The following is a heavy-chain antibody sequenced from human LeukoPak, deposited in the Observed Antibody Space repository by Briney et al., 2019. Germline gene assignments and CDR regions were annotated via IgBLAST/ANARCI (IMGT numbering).Heavy chain of an antibody. Sequence: KPSETLSLTCTVSGGSISSGGYYWSWIRQHPGKGLEWIGYIYYSGSTYYNPSLKSRVTISVDTSKNQFSLKLSSVTAADTAVYYCARDRLELDYFDYWGQGTLVTVSS. V-gene: IGHV4-31*03. J-gene: IGHJ4*02. CDR3: ARDRLELDYFDY. D-gene: IGHD1-7*01. CDR2: IYYSGST. CDR1: GGSISSGGYY.